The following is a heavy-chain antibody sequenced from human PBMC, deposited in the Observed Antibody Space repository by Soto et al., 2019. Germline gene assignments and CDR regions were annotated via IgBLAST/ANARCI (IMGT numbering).Heavy chain of an antibody. Sequence: EVQLVESGGGLVQPGGSLRLSCAASGFTFSNDWMYWVRQAPGKGLVWVSRINSDGSVSSYADSVKGRLTISRDNVKNTLYLQMNRLRAEDTAVYYCARGDCVGGPCYSLAGSFYYYMDVWGKGTTVTVS. CDR1: GFTFSNDW. V-gene: IGHV3-74*01. CDR3: ARGDCVGGPCYSLAGSFYYYMDV. CDR2: INSDGSVS. D-gene: IGHD2-15*01. J-gene: IGHJ6*03.